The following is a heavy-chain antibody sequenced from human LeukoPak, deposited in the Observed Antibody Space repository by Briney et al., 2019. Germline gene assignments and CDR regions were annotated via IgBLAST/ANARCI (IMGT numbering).Heavy chain of an antibody. J-gene: IGHJ6*02. CDR3: ARDVVVVPAAIHYGMDV. D-gene: IGHD2-2*01. V-gene: IGHV4-34*01. Sequence: SEALSLTCAVYGGSFSDYFWGWIRQPPGKGLEWIGEINHSGRTYYNPSLKSRVTISVDTSKNQFSLNLSPVTAADTAVYYCARDVVVVPAAIHYGMDVWGQGTTVTVSS. CDR1: GGSFSDYF. CDR2: INHSGRT.